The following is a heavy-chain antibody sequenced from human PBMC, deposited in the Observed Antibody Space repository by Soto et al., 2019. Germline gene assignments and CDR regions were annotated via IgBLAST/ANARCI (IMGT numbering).Heavy chain of an antibody. CDR3: SNGHYSSSSRGWFDP. CDR2: IIPIFGTA. J-gene: IGHJ5*02. CDR1: GSTFSSSA. Sequence: QVQLVQSGAEVKKPGSSVKVSCKASGSTFSSSAISWVRQAPGQGLEWMGGIIPIFGTADYAQKFQGRVTITADESTTTAYIELSSLRPSDTAFYYCSNGHYSSSSRGWFDPWGQGTLVIVSS. V-gene: IGHV1-69*01. D-gene: IGHD6-13*01.